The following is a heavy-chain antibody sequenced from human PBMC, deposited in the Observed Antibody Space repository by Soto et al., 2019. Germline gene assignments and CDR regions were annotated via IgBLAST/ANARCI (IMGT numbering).Heavy chain of an antibody. CDR3: SKGSAAGRPYYFDD. CDR1: GFTFSSYV. CDR2: MSGGGDST. D-gene: IGHD6-6*01. J-gene: IGHJ4*02. Sequence: PGGSLRLSCAASGFTFSSYVMSWVRQAPGKGLEWVSAMSGGGDSTYYADSVKGRFTISRDSSKNTVYLEMTSLRVDGTAVYYCSKGSAAGRPYYFDDCGRGTLVTVSS. V-gene: IGHV3-23*01.